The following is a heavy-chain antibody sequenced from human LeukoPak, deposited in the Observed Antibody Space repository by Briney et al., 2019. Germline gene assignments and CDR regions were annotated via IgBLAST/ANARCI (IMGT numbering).Heavy chain of an antibody. Sequence: GGSLRLSCAASGLAFSSFDMGWVRQSPGKGLEWLSTINGGGNTTFYSDSVRGRFTISRDNSKNTLYLHMDSLRPDDTAIYYCTKELHVAVAVADYYYFYMDAWGRGTAVTVPS. CDR3: TKELHVAVAVADYYYFYMDA. V-gene: IGHV3-23*01. D-gene: IGHD6-19*01. CDR1: GLAFSSFD. J-gene: IGHJ6*03. CDR2: INGGGNTT.